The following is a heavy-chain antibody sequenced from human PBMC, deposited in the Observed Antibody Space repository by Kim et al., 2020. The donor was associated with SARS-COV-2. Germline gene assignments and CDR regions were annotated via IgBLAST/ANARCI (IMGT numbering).Heavy chain of an antibody. D-gene: IGHD3-22*01. CDR3: ARGEDSSGYYHYYFDY. J-gene: IGHJ4*02. V-gene: IGHV3-30*07. Sequence: SVKGQFTISRDNSKNTLYLQMNSLRAEDTAVYYCARGEDSSGYYHYYFDYWGQGTLVTVSS.